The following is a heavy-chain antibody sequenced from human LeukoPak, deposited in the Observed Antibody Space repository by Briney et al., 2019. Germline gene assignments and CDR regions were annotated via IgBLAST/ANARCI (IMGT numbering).Heavy chain of an antibody. CDR2: IYTSGST. D-gene: IGHD4-17*01. CDR3: ARVIAIEITYGDYRPGAFDI. Sequence: SETLSLTCTVSGGSISSGSYYWSWIRQPAGKGLEWIGRIYTSGSTNYNPSLKSRVTISVDTSKNQFSLKLSSVTAADTAVYYCARVIAIEITYGDYRPGAFDIWGQGTMVTVSS. J-gene: IGHJ3*02. V-gene: IGHV4-61*02. CDR1: GGSISSGSYY.